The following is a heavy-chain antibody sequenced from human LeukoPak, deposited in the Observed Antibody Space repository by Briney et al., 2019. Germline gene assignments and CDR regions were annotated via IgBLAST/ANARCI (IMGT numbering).Heavy chain of an antibody. D-gene: IGHD3-22*01. CDR2: IWYDGSNK. CDR1: GFTFSSYG. J-gene: IGHJ6*03. Sequence: PGGSLRLSCAASGFTFSSYGMHWVRQAPGKGLEWVAVIWYDGSNKYYADSVKGRFTISRDNAKNSLYLQMNSLRAEDTAVYYCARDTYYYDSSGYPLGYYMDVWGKGTTVTVSS. V-gene: IGHV3-33*01. CDR3: ARDTYYYDSSGYPLGYYMDV.